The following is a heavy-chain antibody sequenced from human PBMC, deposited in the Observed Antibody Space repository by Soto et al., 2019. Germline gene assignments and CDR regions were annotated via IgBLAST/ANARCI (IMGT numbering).Heavy chain of an antibody. Sequence: VQLQQSGPGLVKPSQTLSLTCAISGDSVSSNHATWDWIRQSPSRGLEWLGRTYYRSKWYYDYTTSPKXRXTXSXYTSINQLSLQLNSVTHDDTAVYSCVRLIGNSWLDYCGQGTLVTVSS. CDR3: VRLIGNSWLDY. CDR1: GDSVSSNHAT. D-gene: IGHD6-13*01. CDR2: TYYRSKWYY. J-gene: IGHJ4*02. V-gene: IGHV6-1*01.